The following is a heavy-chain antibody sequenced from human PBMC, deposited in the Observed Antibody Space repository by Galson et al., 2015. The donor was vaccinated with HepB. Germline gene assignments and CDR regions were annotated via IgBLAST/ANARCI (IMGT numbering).Heavy chain of an antibody. Sequence: SLRLSCAASGFTFSNAWMSWVRRAPGKGLEWVGRIKSKTDGGTTDYAAPVKGRFTISRDDSKNTLYLQMNSLKTEDTAVYYCTTGLLLLWFGELLTNDYWGQGTLVTVSS. D-gene: IGHD3-10*01. CDR3: TTGLLLLWFGELLTNDY. CDR2: IKSKTDGGTT. CDR1: GFTFSNAW. J-gene: IGHJ4*02. V-gene: IGHV3-15*01.